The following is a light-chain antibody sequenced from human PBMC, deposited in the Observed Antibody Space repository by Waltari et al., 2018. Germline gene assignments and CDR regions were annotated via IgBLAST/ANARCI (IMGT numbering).Light chain of an antibody. V-gene: IGLV4-69*01. J-gene: IGLJ3*02. CDR2: VNSDGSH. Sequence: QLVLTQSPSASAPLAASVKLTSTLSSGHTNNTIAWHHQHPKKGPRYLMKVNSDGSHNKGDKIPERFSGSSSGAERYLTISSLQSEDEADYYCQTGGHGTWVFGGGTKLTVL. CDR1: SGHTNNT. CDR3: QTGGHGTWV.